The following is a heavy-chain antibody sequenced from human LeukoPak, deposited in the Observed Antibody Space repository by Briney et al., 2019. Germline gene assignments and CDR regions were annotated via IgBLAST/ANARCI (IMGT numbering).Heavy chain of an antibody. V-gene: IGHV1-2*02. D-gene: IGHD3-16*02. J-gene: IGHJ4*02. CDR1: GYTFTGYY. CDR3: ARVRDDYVWGSYRWVFDY. CDR2: INPNSGGT. Sequence: ASVKVSCKASGYTFTGYYMHWVRQAPGQGLEWMGWINPNSGGTNHAQKFQGRVTMTRDTSISTAYMELSRLRSDDTAVYYCARVRDDYVWGSYRWVFDYWGQGTLVTVSS.